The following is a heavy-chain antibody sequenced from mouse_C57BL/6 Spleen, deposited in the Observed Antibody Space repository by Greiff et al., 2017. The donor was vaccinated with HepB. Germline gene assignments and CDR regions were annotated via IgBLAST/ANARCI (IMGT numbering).Heavy chain of an antibody. J-gene: IGHJ2*01. CDR2: IYPGDGDT. CDR3: ARGIYGSPFDY. Sequence: QVHVKQSGAELVKPGASVKISCKASGYAFSSYWMNWVKQRPGKGLEWIGQIYPGDGDTNYNGKFKGKATLTADKSSSTAYMQLSSLTSEDSAVYFCARGIYGSPFDYWGQGTTLTVSS. CDR1: GYAFSSYW. V-gene: IGHV1-80*01. D-gene: IGHD1-1*01.